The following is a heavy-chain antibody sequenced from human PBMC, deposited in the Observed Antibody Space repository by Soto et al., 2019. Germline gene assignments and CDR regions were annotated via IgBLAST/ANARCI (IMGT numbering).Heavy chain of an antibody. V-gene: IGHV1-69*01. CDR1: GGTFSSYA. J-gene: IGHJ4*02. CDR2: SIPIFGTA. Sequence: QVQLVQSGAEVKKPGSSVKVSCKASGGTFSSYAISWVRQAPGQGLEWMAGSIPIFGTANYAQQFQGRVTITADESTSTAYMELSSLRSEDTAVYYCASGRKDPSRYLYYFDYWGQGTLVTVSS. D-gene: IGHD1-1*01. CDR3: ASGRKDPSRYLYYFDY.